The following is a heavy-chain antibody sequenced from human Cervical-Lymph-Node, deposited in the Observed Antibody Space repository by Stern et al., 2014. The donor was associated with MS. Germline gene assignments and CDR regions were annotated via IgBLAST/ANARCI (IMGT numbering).Heavy chain of an antibody. Sequence: QVQLGQSGAEVKKPGASVKVSCKTSGYTFTNYEIHLIRQAAGQGLEWMGWMNYKRDKQGITQRFQGRVPMPRATATSTAFMELTSLRPEDSAVYYCAKLIVGITGTEEKDFWGQGTLVTVSS. CDR2: MNYKRDKQ. V-gene: IGHV1-8*01. D-gene: IGHD1-26*01. CDR1: GYTFTNYE. CDR3: AKLIVGITGTEEKDF. J-gene: IGHJ4*02.